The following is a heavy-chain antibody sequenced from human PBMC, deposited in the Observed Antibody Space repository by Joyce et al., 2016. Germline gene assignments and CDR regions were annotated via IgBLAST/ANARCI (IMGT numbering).Heavy chain of an antibody. CDR1: GFTFSDYC. J-gene: IGHJ5*02. CDR3: AREAYYRFDP. V-gene: IGHV3-11*04. Sequence: QMQLVESGGDLVKPGGSLRLACVASGFTFSDYCMGWIRQAQGKGLEYISYICNSDETTLYADSVKGRFTISRDNTKNSLYLQMNSLRAEDTAVYYCAREAYYRFDPWGHGTLVTVSS. CDR2: ICNSDETT. D-gene: IGHD1-26*01.